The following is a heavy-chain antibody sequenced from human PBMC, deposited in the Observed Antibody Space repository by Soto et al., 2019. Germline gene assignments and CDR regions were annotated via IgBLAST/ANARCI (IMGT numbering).Heavy chain of an antibody. D-gene: IGHD5-12*01. V-gene: IGHV3-74*01. J-gene: IGHJ4*02. CDR2: INGDGSSL. Sequence: EVQLVESGGGLVQPGGSLRLSCAASGITFSSYWMHWVRQTPGKGLAWVSRINGDGSSLYYADSVKGRLTISRDSAKNTLYLQINSLRDEDTGVYYCARGATGYGNFDYWGQGTLVTVSS. CDR1: GITFSSYW. CDR3: ARGATGYGNFDY.